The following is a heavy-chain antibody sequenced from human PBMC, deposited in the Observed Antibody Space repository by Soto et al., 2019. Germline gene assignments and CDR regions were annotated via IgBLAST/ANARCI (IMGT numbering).Heavy chain of an antibody. D-gene: IGHD3-10*01. CDR3: AKDFKVSGSHYGTLNYYYGMDV. CDR1: GFTFSTYG. J-gene: IGHJ6*02. Sequence: PGGSLRLSCAASGFTFSTYGMQWVRQAPGKGLEWVAVISYDGYLKYYVDAVKGRFTVARDNSKNTLFLEMNSLRVEDTAVYFCAKDFKVSGSHYGTLNYYYGMDVWGQVTTFTVSS. V-gene: IGHV3-30*18. CDR2: ISYDGYLK.